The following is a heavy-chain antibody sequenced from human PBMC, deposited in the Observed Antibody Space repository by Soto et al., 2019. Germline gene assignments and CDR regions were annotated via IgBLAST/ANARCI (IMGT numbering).Heavy chain of an antibody. V-gene: IGHV4-34*01. D-gene: IGHD2-2*01. CDR3: ARGRTSSPTPGDY. CDR1: GGSFSAYY. Sequence: SETLSLTCAVYGGSFSAYYWGWIRQPPGKGLEWIGSIYYSGSTYYNPSLKSRVTISVDTSKNQFSLKLSSVTAADTAVYYCARGRTSSPTPGDYWGQGTLVTVSS. J-gene: IGHJ4*02. CDR2: IYYSGST.